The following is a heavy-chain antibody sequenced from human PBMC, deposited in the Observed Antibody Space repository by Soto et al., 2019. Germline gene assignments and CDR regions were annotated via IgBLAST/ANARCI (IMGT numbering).Heavy chain of an antibody. J-gene: IGHJ6*03. D-gene: IGHD6-19*01. CDR2: ISANNGQT. CDR3: ARGGIAVAYNPNYFYYYMDV. CDR1: GYTFTSYG. V-gene: IGHV1-18*01. Sequence: ASVKVSCKASGYTFTSYGINWVRQAPGQGLEWMGWISANNGQTNYAQKLQGRVSMTTDTSTSTANMELTSLRVEDTAVYYCARGGIAVAYNPNYFYYYMDVWGKGTTVTVSS.